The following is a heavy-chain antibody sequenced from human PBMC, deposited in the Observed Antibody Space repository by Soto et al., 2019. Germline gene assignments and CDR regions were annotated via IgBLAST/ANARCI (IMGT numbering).Heavy chain of an antibody. CDR2: ISYDGSNK. Sequence: PGGSLRLSCAASGFTFSNHGIHWVRQAPGKGLEWVADISYDGSNKYYADSVKGRFTISRDNSKNTLYLQMNSLRAEDTAVYYCARELPSGYDAFDIWGQGTMVTVSS. D-gene: IGHD5-12*01. CDR1: GFTFSNHG. J-gene: IGHJ3*02. V-gene: IGHV3-30-3*01. CDR3: ARELPSGYDAFDI.